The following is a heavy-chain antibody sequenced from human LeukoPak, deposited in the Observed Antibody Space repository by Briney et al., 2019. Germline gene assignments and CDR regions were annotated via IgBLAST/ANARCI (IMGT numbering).Heavy chain of an antibody. J-gene: IGHJ3*02. V-gene: IGHV3-21*01. Sequence: MTGGSLRLSCAASGFTFNIYAMSWVRQTPGKGLEGVSSITSSSNYMYYADSVKGRSTISRDNTKNSLYLQMNSLRAEDTAVYYCAKGRSESYSHDALHIWGQGTMVTVSS. CDR1: GFTFNIYA. CDR2: ITSSSNYM. CDR3: AKGRSESYSHDALHI. D-gene: IGHD1-26*01.